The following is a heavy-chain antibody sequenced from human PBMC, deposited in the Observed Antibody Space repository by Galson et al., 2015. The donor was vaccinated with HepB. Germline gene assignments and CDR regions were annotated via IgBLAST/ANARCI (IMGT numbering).Heavy chain of an antibody. V-gene: IGHV3-48*01. J-gene: IGHJ4*02. CDR3: ARDPHSLDY. D-gene: IGHD3-16*01. CDR1: GFTFSSYS. CDR2: IQKSGTRI. Sequence: SLRLSCAASGFTFSSYSMNWVRQAPGKGLEWVSYIQKSGTRIYYADSVKGRFTISRDNTKNSLHLQMNSLRVEDTAVYYCARDPHSLDYWGQGILVTVSS.